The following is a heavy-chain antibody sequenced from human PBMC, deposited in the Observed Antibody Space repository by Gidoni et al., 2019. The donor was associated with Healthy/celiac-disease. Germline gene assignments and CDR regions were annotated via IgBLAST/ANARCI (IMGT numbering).Heavy chain of an antibody. CDR3: AKDRVAVAGTGVNWFDP. Sequence: EVQLLESGGGLVQTGGSLRLSCAASGFTFSSYAMSWVRQAPGKGLEWVSVISGSGGSTYYADYVKGRFTISRDNSKNTLYLQMNSLRAEDTAVYYCAKDRVAVAGTGVNWFDPWGQGTLVTVSS. CDR1: GFTFSSYA. V-gene: IGHV3-23*01. CDR2: ISGSGGST. D-gene: IGHD6-19*01. J-gene: IGHJ5*02.